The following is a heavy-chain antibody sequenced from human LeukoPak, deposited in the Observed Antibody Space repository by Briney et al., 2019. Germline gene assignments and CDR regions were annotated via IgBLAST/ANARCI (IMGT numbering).Heavy chain of an antibody. V-gene: IGHV3-30-3*01. D-gene: IGHD3-10*01. J-gene: IGHJ4*02. CDR1: GFIFSYYT. CDR2: ISFDGNNK. CDR3: ARGATYYSGSASYYHAF. Sequence: GGSLRLSCAASGFIFSYYTMHWVRQAPGRGLEWVAAISFDGNNKYHADAVKGRLTVSRDNSKTTLYLEMNSLRAEDTAVYYCARGATYYSGSASYYHAFWGQGALVTVSS.